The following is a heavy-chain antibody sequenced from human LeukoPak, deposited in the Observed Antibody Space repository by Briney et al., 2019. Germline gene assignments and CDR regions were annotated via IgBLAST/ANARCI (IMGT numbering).Heavy chain of an antibody. J-gene: IGHJ6*02. Sequence: PSETLSLTCAVYGGSFSGYYWSWIRQPPGKGLEWIGEINHSGSTNYNPSLKSRVTISVDTSKNQFSLKLSSVTAADTAVYYRARRVAVARPYYYGMDVWGQGTTVTVSS. V-gene: IGHV4-34*01. CDR1: GGSFSGYY. D-gene: IGHD6-19*01. CDR2: INHSGST. CDR3: ARRVAVARPYYYGMDV.